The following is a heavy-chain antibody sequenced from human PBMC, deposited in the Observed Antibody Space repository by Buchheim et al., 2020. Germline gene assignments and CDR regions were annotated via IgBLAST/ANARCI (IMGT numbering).Heavy chain of an antibody. Sequence: QVQLQPWGAGLLKPSETLSLTCAVYGGSFSGYYWSWIRQPPGKGLEWIGEINHSGSTNYNPSLKSRVTISVDTSKNQFSRKLSSVTAADTAVYYCARRWYYGSGTYPYYYYYGMDVWGQGTT. J-gene: IGHJ6*02. CDR2: INHSGST. V-gene: IGHV4-34*01. CDR3: ARRWYYGSGTYPYYYYYGMDV. D-gene: IGHD3-10*01. CDR1: GGSFSGYY.